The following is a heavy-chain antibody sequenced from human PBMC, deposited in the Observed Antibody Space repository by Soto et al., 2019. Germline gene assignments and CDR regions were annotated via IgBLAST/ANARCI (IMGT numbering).Heavy chain of an antibody. J-gene: IGHJ4*02. CDR2: ISSSSSYT. V-gene: IGHV3-11*06. D-gene: IGHD6-19*01. Sequence: PGGSLRLSCAASGFTFSDYYMSWIRQAPGKGLEWVSYISSSSSYTNYADSVKGRFTISRDNAKNSLYLQMNSLRAEDTAVYYCARGGVAVAQNHDYWGQGTLVTVSS. CDR3: ARGGVAVAQNHDY. CDR1: GFTFSDYY.